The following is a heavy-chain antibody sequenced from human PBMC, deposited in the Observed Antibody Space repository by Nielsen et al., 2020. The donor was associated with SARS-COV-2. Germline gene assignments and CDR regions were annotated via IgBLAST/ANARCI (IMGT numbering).Heavy chain of an antibody. CDR3: ARAPWY. CDR1: GGSFSGYY. V-gene: IGHV4-34*01. CDR2: INHSGST. J-gene: IGHJ4*02. Sequence: SETLSLTCAVYGGSFSGYYWSWIRQPPGKGLEWIGEINHSGSTNYNPSLKSRVTISVDTSKNQFSLKLSSVTAADTAVYYYARAPWYWGQGTLVTVSS.